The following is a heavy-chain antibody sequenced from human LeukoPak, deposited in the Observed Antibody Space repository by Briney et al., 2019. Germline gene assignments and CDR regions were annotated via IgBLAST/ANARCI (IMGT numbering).Heavy chain of an antibody. CDR2: ISWNSGSI. J-gene: IGHJ4*02. D-gene: IGHD2-2*01. Sequence: GGSLRLSCAASGFTFDDYAMHWVRQAPGKGLEWVSGISWNSGSIGYADSVKGRFTISRDNAKNSLYLQMNSLRAEDTALYYCAKVTYCSSTSCYAGTSFDYWGQGTLVTVSS. CDR1: GFTFDDYA. CDR3: AKVTYCSSTSCYAGTSFDY. V-gene: IGHV3-9*01.